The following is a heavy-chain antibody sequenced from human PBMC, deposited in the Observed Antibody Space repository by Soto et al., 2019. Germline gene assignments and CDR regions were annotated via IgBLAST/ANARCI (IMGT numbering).Heavy chain of an antibody. CDR3: ARLAFLNPAHTYYYYGMDV. Sequence: ASVKVSCKASGGTFSSYAISWVRQAPGQGLEWMGGIIPIFGTANYAQKFQGRVTITADESTSTAYMELSSLRSEDTAVYYCARLAFLNPAHTYYYYGMDVWGQGTTVTVSS. CDR2: IIPIFGTA. CDR1: GGTFSSYA. J-gene: IGHJ6*02. V-gene: IGHV1-69*13. D-gene: IGHD2-21*01.